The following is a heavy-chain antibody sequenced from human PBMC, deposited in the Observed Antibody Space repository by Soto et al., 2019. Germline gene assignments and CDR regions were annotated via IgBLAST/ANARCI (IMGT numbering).Heavy chain of an antibody. D-gene: IGHD5-12*01. V-gene: IGHV3-30-3*01. Sequence: SGGSLRLSCAASGFTFSSYAMHWVRQAPGKGLEWVAVISYDGSNKYYADSVKGRFTISRDNANNSLYLQINSLRAEDTVVYYCARWGFNIVATIGCCPDRLYGMDVWGQGTTVTVSS. J-gene: IGHJ6*02. CDR2: ISYDGSNK. CDR1: GFTFSSYA. CDR3: ARWGFNIVATIGCCPDRLYGMDV.